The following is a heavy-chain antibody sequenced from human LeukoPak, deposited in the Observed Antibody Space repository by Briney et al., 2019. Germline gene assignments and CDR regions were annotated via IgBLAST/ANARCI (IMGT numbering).Heavy chain of an antibody. Sequence: GGSLRLSCAASGFTFSSYWMSWVRQAPGKGLEWVANIKQDGSGKYYVDSVKGRFTISRDNAKNSLYLQMNSLRAEDTAVYYCARDVDTAMVGGFFDYWGQGTLVTVSS. J-gene: IGHJ4*02. CDR1: GFTFSSYW. CDR2: IKQDGSGK. D-gene: IGHD5-18*01. V-gene: IGHV3-7*01. CDR3: ARDVDTAMVGGFFDY.